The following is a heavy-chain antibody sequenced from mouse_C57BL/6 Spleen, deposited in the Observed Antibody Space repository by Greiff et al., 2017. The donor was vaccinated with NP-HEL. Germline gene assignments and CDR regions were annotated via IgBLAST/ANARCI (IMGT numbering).Heavy chain of an antibody. Sequence: EVKLVESGGGLVKPGGSLKLSCAASGFTFSDYGMHWVRQAPEKGLEWVAYISSGSSTIYYADTVKGRFTISRDNAKNTLFLQMTSLRSEDTAMYYCASLYGYDVWFAYWGQGTLVTVSA. CDR2: ISSGSSTI. CDR3: ASLYGYDVWFAY. D-gene: IGHD2-2*01. CDR1: GFTFSDYG. V-gene: IGHV5-17*01. J-gene: IGHJ3*01.